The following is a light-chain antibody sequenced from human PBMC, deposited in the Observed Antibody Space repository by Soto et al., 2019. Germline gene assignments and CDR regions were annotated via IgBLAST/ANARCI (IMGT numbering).Light chain of an antibody. V-gene: IGKV3-15*01. CDR2: AAS. CDR1: QSVSSN. Sequence: EIMMTQSPATLSVSPGERATLSCRASQSVSSNLAWYQQKPGQAPRLLIYAASTRATGIPARFSGSGSGTEFTLTISSLQSEDFAVYYCQQRGSWPPSITFGQGTRLEIK. CDR3: QQRGSWPPSIT. J-gene: IGKJ5*01.